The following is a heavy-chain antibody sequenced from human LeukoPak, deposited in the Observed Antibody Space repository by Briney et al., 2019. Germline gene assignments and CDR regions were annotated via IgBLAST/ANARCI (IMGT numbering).Heavy chain of an antibody. D-gene: IGHD5-12*01. J-gene: IGHJ4*02. CDR3: ARGGPRAIEY. V-gene: IGHV3-48*03. Sequence: GGSLRLSCAASGFTLSSYEMNWARQAPGKGLEWVSYISRSGSTIYYAGSVKGRFTISRDNAKNSLYLQMNSLRAEDTAVYYCARGGPRAIEYWGQGTLATVSS. CDR1: GFTLSSYE. CDR2: ISRSGSTI.